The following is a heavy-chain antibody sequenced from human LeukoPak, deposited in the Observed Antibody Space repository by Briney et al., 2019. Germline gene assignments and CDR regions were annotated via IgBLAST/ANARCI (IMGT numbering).Heavy chain of an antibody. J-gene: IGHJ6*03. D-gene: IGHD3-10*02. CDR1: GFTFSSYA. V-gene: IGHV3-23*01. CDR3: AKNVPGGYYYYMDV. CDR2: ISGSGGST. Sequence: GGSLRLSCAASGFTFSSYAMSWVCQAPGKGLEWVSAISGSGGSTYYADSVKGRFTISRDNSKNTLYLQMNSLRAEDTAVYYCAKNVPGGYYYYMDVWGKGTTVTVSS.